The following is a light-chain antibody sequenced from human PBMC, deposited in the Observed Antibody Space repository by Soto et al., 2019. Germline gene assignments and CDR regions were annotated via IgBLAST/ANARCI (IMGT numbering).Light chain of an antibody. V-gene: IGKV1-5*03. CDR2: TAS. J-gene: IGKJ4*01. Sequence: DIQMTQSPSTLSASVGDRVTITCRASQSISTWLAWYQQKPGKAPKVLIYTASSLQSGVPSRFSSGGSGTEFSLTISSLQPDDFATYYCQQYNSYPLPFGGGTKVEIK. CDR3: QQYNSYPLP. CDR1: QSISTW.